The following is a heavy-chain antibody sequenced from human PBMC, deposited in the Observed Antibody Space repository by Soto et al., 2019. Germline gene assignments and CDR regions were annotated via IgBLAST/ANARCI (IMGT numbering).Heavy chain of an antibody. CDR1: GFIFSHYA. V-gene: IGHV3-23*04. CDR2: IRGSADST. D-gene: IGHD3-3*01. Sequence: EVQLVESGGNLVQPGGSLRLSCAASGFIFSHYAMNWVRQAPGKGLEWVSLIRGSADSTFYADSVKGRFTISRDDSTSTLFLQMDNLRAEDTAIYYCAKDWTHLEIWGQGTLVTVSS. CDR3: AKDWTHLEI. J-gene: IGHJ4*02.